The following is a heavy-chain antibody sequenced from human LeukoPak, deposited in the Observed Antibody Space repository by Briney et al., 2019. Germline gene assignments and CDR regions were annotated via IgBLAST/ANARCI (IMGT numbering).Heavy chain of an antibody. CDR1: GFTFSRYA. CDR2: ISYDGIYE. Sequence: GGSLRLSCAASGFTFSRYAMHWVRQAPGQGLDWVSAISYDGIYEYYADSVKGRFTISRDNSRSTLYLQLNSLRPEDAAVYSCVRETYCPRATCYGGYFDDWGQGTLVTVSS. J-gene: IGHJ4*02. V-gene: IGHV3-30*03. CDR3: VRETYCPRATCYGGYFDD. D-gene: IGHD2-2*01.